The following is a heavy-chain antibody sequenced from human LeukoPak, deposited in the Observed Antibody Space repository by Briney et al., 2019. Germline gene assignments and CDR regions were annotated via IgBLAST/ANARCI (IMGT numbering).Heavy chain of an antibody. CDR1: GNSFGDYY. V-gene: IGHV4-4*07. CDR2: IYTSGST. D-gene: IGHD6-13*01. J-gene: IGHJ4*02. CDR3: AREARVLAAAGPDPGY. Sequence: SETLSLTCTVSGNSFGDYYWSWIRQPAGKGLEWIGRIYTSGSTTYNPSLKSRVTMSVDTSKSQFSLKLSSVTAADTAVYYCAREARVLAAAGPDPGYWGQGTLVTVSS.